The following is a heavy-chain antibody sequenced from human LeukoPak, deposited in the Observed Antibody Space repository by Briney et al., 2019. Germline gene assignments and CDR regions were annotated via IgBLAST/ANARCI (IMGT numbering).Heavy chain of an antibody. CDR2: IIPIFGTA. D-gene: IGHD3-9*01. J-gene: IGHJ5*02. Sequence: ASVTVSCKASGGTFSSYAISWVRQAPGQGLEWMGGIIPIFGTANYAQKFQGRVTITTDESTSTAYMELSSLRSEDTAVYYCARDETAYDILTGYYLKNWFDPWGQGTLVTVSS. V-gene: IGHV1-69*05. CDR3: ARDETAYDILTGYYLKNWFDP. CDR1: GGTFSSYA.